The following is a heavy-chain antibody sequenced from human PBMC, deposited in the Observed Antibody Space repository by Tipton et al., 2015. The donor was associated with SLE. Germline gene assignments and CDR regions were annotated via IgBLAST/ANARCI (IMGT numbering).Heavy chain of an antibody. CDR3: ARMRGGYNAHH. CDR1: GDSITSDY. J-gene: IGHJ5*02. V-gene: IGHV4-59*01. D-gene: IGHD5-24*01. Sequence: TLSLTCTVSGDSITSDYWTWIRQPPRKGLEWIGYISYSGSTNYNPSVRSRVSISLDTSKNQFSLKVKSVTTADTAVYYCARMRGGYNAHHWGQGILVTVSS. CDR2: ISYSGST.